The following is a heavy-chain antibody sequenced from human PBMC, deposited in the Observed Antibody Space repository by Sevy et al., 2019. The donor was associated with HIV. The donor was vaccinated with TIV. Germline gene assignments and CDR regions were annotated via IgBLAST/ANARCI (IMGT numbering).Heavy chain of an antibody. CDR1: GFTFSSYA. D-gene: IGHD3-22*01. CDR3: ARARYYDSSGYYYY. Sequence: GGSLRLSCAASGFTFSSYAMHWVRQAPGKGLEWVAVISYDGSNKYYADSVKGRFTISRDNSKNTLYLQMNSLRAEDTAVYYCARARYYDSSGYYYYWGQGTLVTVSS. J-gene: IGHJ4*02. V-gene: IGHV3-30-3*01. CDR2: ISYDGSNK.